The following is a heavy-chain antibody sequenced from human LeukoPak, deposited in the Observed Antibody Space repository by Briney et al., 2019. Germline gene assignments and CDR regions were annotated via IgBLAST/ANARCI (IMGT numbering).Heavy chain of an antibody. J-gene: IGHJ4*02. CDR3: ARDFDWGVYYYFDY. CDR1: GGSISSYY. D-gene: IGHD7-27*01. CDR2: IYTSGST. Sequence: SETLSLTCIVSGGSISSYYWSWIRQPAGKGLEWIGRIYTSGSTNYNPSLKSRVTMSVDTSKNQFSLKPTSVTAADTAVYYCARDFDWGVYYYFDYWGQGTLVTVSS. V-gene: IGHV4-4*07.